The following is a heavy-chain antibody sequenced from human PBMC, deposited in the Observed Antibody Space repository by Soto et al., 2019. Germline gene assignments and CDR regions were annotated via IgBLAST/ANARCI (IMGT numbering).Heavy chain of an antibody. CDR1: GFTVSSNY. J-gene: IGHJ6*03. Sequence: GGSLRLSCAASGFTVSSNYMSWVRQAPGKGLEWVSVIYSGGSTYYADSVKGRFTISRHNSKNTLYLQMNSLRAEDTAVYYCARGPGMPPQYYYYYMDVWGKGTTVTVSS. CDR2: IYSGGST. D-gene: IGHD2-2*01. V-gene: IGHV3-53*04. CDR3: ARGPGMPPQYYYYYMDV.